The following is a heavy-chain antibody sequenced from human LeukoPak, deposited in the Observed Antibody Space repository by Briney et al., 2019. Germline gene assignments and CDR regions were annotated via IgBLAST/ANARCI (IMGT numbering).Heavy chain of an antibody. CDR3: ARVVGATTPYYFDY. CDR2: IIPILGIA. Sequence: SVKVSCKASGGTFSSYAISWVRQAPGQGLEWMGRIIPILGIANYAQKFQGRVTITADKSTSTAYMELSSLRSEDTAVYYCARVVGATTPYYFDYWGQGTLVTASS. CDR1: GGTFSSYA. V-gene: IGHV1-69*04. J-gene: IGHJ4*02. D-gene: IGHD1-26*01.